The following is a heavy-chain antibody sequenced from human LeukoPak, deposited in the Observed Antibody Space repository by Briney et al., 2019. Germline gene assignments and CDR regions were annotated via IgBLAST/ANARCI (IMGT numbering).Heavy chain of an antibody. CDR1: GFTFSSYG. CDR2: ISGSGGST. J-gene: IGHJ4*02. Sequence: QPGGSLRLSCAASGFTFSSYGMSWVRQAPGKGLEWVSAISGSGGSTYYADSVKGRFTISRDNSKNTLYLQMNSLRAEDTAVYYCAKSHLHYQIQLCFDYWGQGTLVTVSS. CDR3: AKSHLHYQIQLCFDY. V-gene: IGHV3-23*01. D-gene: IGHD5-18*01.